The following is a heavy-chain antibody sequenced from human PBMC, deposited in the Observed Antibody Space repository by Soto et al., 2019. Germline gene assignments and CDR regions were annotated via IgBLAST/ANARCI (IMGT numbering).Heavy chain of an antibody. CDR1: GGSISSGGYY. D-gene: IGHD6-6*01. CDR3: ASDVGAARYYYYGMDV. J-gene: IGHJ6*02. V-gene: IGHV4-31*03. CDR2: IYYSGST. Sequence: PSETLSLTCTVSGGSISSGGYYWSWIRQHPGKGLEWIGYIYYSGSTYYNPSLKSRVTISVDTSKNQFSLKLSSVTAADTAVYYCASDVGAARYYYYGMDVWGQGTTVTVSS.